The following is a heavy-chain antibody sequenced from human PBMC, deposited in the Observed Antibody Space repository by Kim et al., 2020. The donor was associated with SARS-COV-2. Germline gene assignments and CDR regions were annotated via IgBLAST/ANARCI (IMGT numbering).Heavy chain of an antibody. CDR1: GFSFSDYW. J-gene: IGHJ4*02. Sequence: GGSLRLSCEASGFSFSDYWMHWVRQAPGKGLECVSRIHSDGGTTNYADSAEGRFGISRDNGKNTLYLQLSSLTAEDTAVYYCVRGWKPESGSLFWGQGILVTVSS. CDR2: IHSDGGTT. CDR3: VRGWKPESGSLF. V-gene: IGHV3-74*01. D-gene: IGHD1-1*01.